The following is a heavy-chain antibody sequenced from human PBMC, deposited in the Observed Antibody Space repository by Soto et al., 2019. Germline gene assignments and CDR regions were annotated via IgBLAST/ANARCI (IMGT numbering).Heavy chain of an antibody. CDR2: IIPIFGTA. CDR1: GGTFSSYA. V-gene: IGHV1-69*13. D-gene: IGHD3-22*01. Sequence: VASVKVSCKASGGTFSSYAISWVRQAPGQGLEWMGGIIPIFGTANYAQKFQGRVTITADESTSTAYMELSSLRSEDTAVYYCARAYYDSSGTAPFDFWAQGTLVTVSS. J-gene: IGHJ4*02. CDR3: ARAYYDSSGTAPFDF.